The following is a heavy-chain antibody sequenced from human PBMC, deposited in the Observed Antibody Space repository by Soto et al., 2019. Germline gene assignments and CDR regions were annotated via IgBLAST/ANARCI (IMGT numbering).Heavy chain of an antibody. V-gene: IGHV4-34*01. Sequence: QVQLQQWGAGLLKPSETLSLTCAVYGGSFSVYYWSWIRQPPGKGLEWIGEINHSGSTNYNPSLTSRVTISVDTSKHQFSLKLSSVTAADTAVYYCARGISTLWFGDAPWGQGTLVTVSS. J-gene: IGHJ5*02. D-gene: IGHD3-10*01. CDR1: GGSFSVYY. CDR3: ARGISTLWFGDAP. CDR2: INHSGST.